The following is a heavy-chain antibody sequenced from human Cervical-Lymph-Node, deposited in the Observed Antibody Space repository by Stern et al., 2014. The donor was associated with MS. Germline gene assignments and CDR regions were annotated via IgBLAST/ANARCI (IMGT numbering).Heavy chain of an antibody. CDR3: TKAWDS. CDR1: GYTFTSDD. J-gene: IGHJ5*01. V-gene: IGHV1-8*01. Sequence: QDQLVQSGAEVRKPGASVKVSCKASGYTFTSDDINWVRQAPGQGLEWMGWMNPDSGDTGFAQKFQCRVTMTRDTSITTAFMELTNLRSDDTAVYYCTKAWDSWGPGTLIIVSS. CDR2: MNPDSGDT.